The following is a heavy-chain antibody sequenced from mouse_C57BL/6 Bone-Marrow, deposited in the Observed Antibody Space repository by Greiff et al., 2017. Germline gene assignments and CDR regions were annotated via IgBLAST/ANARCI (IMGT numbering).Heavy chain of an antibody. J-gene: IGHJ1*03. Sequence: EVQLVESGEGLVKPGGSLKLSCAASGFTFSRYAMSWVRPTPEKRLDWVAYISSGGDYIYYADTVKGRFTISRDNARNTLYLQMSSLKSEDTAMYSCTRVILPRYFDVWGTGTTVTVSS. CDR1: GFTFSRYA. V-gene: IGHV5-9-1*02. CDR3: TRVILPRYFDV. CDR2: ISSGGDYI. D-gene: IGHD2-13*01.